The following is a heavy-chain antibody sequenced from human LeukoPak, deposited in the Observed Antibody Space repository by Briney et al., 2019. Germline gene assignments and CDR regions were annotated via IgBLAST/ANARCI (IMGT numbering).Heavy chain of an antibody. J-gene: IGHJ4*02. D-gene: IGHD2/OR15-2a*01. CDR3: VSFYETY. V-gene: IGHV3-74*01. Sequence: GGSLRLSCVGSGFTFSSYHMNWVRQAPGRGLVWVSHINSDGSWTSYADSVKGRFTISKDNAKNTVYLQMNSLRAEDTAVYYCVSFYETYWGRGTLVTVSS. CDR1: GFTFSSYH. CDR2: INSDGSWT.